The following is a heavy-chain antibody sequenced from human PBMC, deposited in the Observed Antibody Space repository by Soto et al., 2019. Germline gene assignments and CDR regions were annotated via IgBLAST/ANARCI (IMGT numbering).Heavy chain of an antibody. J-gene: IGHJ6*02. Sequence: GASVKVSCKASGYSFTDYHIHWVRQCAGQGLEWLGRINPKSGGTSTAQKFQGWVTMTTDTSISTASMELTRLTSDDTAIYYCARGDSTDCSNGVCSFFYNHDMDVWGQGTTVTVSS. CDR1: GYSFTDYH. CDR3: ARGDSTDCSNGVCSFFYNHDMDV. D-gene: IGHD2-8*01. V-gene: IGHV1-2*04. CDR2: INPKSGGT.